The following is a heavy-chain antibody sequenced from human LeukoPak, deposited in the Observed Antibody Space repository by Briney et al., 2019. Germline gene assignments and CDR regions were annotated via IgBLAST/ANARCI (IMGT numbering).Heavy chain of an antibody. CDR1: GGSISSGDYY. Sequence: SQTLSLTCTVSGGSISSGDYYWSWLRQPPGKGLEWIGYIYYSGSTDYNPSLKSRVTISVDTSKNQFSLKLSSGTAADTAVYYCARGKSKLDYWGQGAQVTVSS. CDR2: IYYSGST. CDR3: ARGKSKLDY. J-gene: IGHJ4*02. V-gene: IGHV4-30-4*08.